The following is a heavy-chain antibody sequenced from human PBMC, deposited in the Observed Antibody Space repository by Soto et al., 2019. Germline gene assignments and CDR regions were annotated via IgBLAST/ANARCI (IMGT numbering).Heavy chain of an antibody. J-gene: IGHJ4*02. V-gene: IGHV4-59*12. D-gene: IGHD2-8*02. CDR3: ARDKITGLFDY. CDR2: MYFGGSF. Sequence: ETLSLTCSVSGDSISSGYWTWIRQPPGRGLEWIGFMYFGGSFNYNPSLESRVIFSVDTSKNQFSLKLTSVTAADTAVYYCARDKITGLFDYWGQGTLVTVSS. CDR1: GDSISSGY.